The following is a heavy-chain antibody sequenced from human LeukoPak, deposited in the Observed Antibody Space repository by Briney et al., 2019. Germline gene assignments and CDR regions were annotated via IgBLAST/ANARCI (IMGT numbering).Heavy chain of an antibody. D-gene: IGHD2-15*01. V-gene: IGHV1-3*01. Sequence: GASVKVSCKASGGTFSSYAISWVRQAPGQGLEWMGGINAGNGNTKYSQRFQGRVTITRDTSASTAYMELSSLRSEDTAVYYCARDGVVAATGKDYWGQGTLVTVSS. CDR2: INAGNGNT. CDR3: ARDGVVAATGKDY. J-gene: IGHJ4*02. CDR1: GGTFSSYA.